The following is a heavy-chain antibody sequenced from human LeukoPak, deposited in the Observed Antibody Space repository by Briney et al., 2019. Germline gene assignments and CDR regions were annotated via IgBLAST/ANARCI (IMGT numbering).Heavy chain of an antibody. J-gene: IGHJ6*04. V-gene: IGHV3-21*01. CDR2: ISSSSSYI. D-gene: IGHD5-12*01. CDR3: ARENWDIVAVPMDV. Sequence: GGSLRLSCAASGFTFSSYSMNWVRQAPGKGLEWVSSISSSSSYIYYADSVKGRFTISRDNAKNSLYLQMNSLRAEDTAVYYCARENWDIVAVPMDVWGKGTTVTVSS. CDR1: GFTFSSYS.